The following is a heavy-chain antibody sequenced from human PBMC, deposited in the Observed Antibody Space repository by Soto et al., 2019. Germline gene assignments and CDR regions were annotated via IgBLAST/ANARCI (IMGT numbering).Heavy chain of an antibody. V-gene: IGHV1-69*01. CDR1: GGTFSSYA. CDR2: IIPIFGTA. D-gene: IGHD3-22*01. J-gene: IGHJ3*02. CDR3: ARRKYYYDSSGYSLGAFDI. Sequence: QVQLVQSGAEVKKPGSSVKVSCKASGGTFSSYAISWVRQAPGQGLEWMGGIIPIFGTANYAQKFQGRVTITADESTSTAYMELSSLRTEDTAVYYCARRKYYYDSSGYSLGAFDIWGQGTMVTVSS.